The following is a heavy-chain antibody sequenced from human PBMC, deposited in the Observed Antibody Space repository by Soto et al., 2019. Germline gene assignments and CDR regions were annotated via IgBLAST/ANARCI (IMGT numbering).Heavy chain of an antibody. CDR1: GDSMSSGAYY. CDR3: ASSYSGYLDN. CDR2: IYYSGNT. D-gene: IGHD3-22*01. J-gene: IGHJ4*02. Sequence: PSETLSLTCTVSGDSMSSGAYYWNWIRQHPGKGLEWIGYIYYSGNTYYNPSLKSRVVISVDTSKNHFSLNLGSVTAADTAIYFCASSYSGYLDNWGRGALVTVSS. V-gene: IGHV4-31*03.